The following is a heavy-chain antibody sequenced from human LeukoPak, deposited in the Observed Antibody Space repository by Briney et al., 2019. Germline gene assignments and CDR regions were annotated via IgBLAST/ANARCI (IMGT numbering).Heavy chain of an antibody. Sequence: PSETLSLTCTVSRGSIRSRSFYWGWVRQPPGKGLEWIGSIYYSGETYFNPSPRSRVTISVDMSKTQFYLHLSTVTAADTAVYYCAISVSGSSEPYFDDWGQGSLVTVSS. CDR2: IYYSGET. V-gene: IGHV4-39*01. D-gene: IGHD3-10*01. CDR3: AISVSGSSEPYFDD. J-gene: IGHJ4*02. CDR1: RGSIRSRSFY.